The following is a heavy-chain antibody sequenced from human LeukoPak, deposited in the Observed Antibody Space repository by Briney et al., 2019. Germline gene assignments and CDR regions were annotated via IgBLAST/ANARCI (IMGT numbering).Heavy chain of an antibody. CDR1: GFTFDDYA. CDR3: AKGRRYYGSRGYYDKYYFDS. J-gene: IGHJ4*02. CDR2: ISGDGTTT. V-gene: IGHV3-43*02. Sequence: GGSLRLSCAASGFTFDDYAMHWVRQVPGKGLEWVSLISGDGTTTYYADSVKGRFAISRDHSRNFLYLQMNSLRTEDTALYYCAKGRRYYGSRGYYDKYYFDSWGQGTLVTVSS. D-gene: IGHD3-22*01.